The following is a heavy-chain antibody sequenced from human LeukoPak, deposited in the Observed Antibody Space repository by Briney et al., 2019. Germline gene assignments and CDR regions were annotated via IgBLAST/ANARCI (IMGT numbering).Heavy chain of an antibody. D-gene: IGHD6-19*01. CDR1: GGSISGYY. CDR2: IYYTGST. Sequence: PSETLSLTCTVSGGSISGYYWSWIRQPPGKGLEWIGCIYYTGSTNYNPFLKSRITISVDTSKNQFSLKLSSVTAADTAVYNCARGRVAGANWGQGTLLTVSS. J-gene: IGHJ4*02. V-gene: IGHV4-59*01. CDR3: ARGRVAGAN.